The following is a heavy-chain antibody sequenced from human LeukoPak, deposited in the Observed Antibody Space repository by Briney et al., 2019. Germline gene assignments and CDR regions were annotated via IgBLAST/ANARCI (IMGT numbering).Heavy chain of an antibody. CDR1: GFTFSLYS. V-gene: IGHV3-21*01. CDR2: ISSSSTYI. Sequence: GGSLRLSCAASGFTFSLYSMNWVRQAPGKGLEWVSSISSSSTYIFYADSVKGRFTISRDNAKNSLYLQMNSLRAEDTAVYYCATSNYGDFDWYFDLWGRGTLVTVSS. J-gene: IGHJ2*01. CDR3: ATSNYGDFDWYFDL. D-gene: IGHD4-17*01.